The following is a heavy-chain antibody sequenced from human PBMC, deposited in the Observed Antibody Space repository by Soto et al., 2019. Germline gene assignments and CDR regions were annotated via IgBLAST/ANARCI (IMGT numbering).Heavy chain of an antibody. CDR3: AREDSSSGSAGTFQH. V-gene: IGHV3-30-3*01. D-gene: IGHD3-22*01. CDR2: IGNDGTAT. CDR1: GFTFGIYP. J-gene: IGHJ1*01. Sequence: QVQLVESGGGVVQPGRSLRLSSAASGFTFGIYPMHWVRRAPGKGLEWVAVIGNDGTATSYPDSVKGRFTISRDNSKNTLYLEMNGLTAEDTALYFCAREDSSSGSAGTFQHWGQGTLVTVSS.